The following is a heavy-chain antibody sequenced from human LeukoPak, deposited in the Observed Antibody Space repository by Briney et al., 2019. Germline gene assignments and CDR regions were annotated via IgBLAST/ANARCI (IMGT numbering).Heavy chain of an antibody. CDR1: GFTFNSYA. D-gene: IGHD2-2*01. CDR3: AKGGDIVVVPAATLDY. Sequence: PGGSLRLSCAASGFTFNSYAMSWVRQAPGKGLEWVSAISGSGNRIYYADSVKGRFTISRDNSKNTLYLQMNSLRVEDTAVYYCAKGGDIVVVPAATLDYWDQGTLVTVSS. V-gene: IGHV3-23*01. J-gene: IGHJ4*02. CDR2: ISGSGNRI.